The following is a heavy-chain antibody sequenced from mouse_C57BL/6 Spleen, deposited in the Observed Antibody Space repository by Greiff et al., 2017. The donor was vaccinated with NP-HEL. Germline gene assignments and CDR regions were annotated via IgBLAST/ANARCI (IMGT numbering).Heavy chain of an antibody. CDR1: GYTFTDYE. J-gene: IGHJ1*03. Sequence: VHLVESGAELVRPGASVTLSCKASGYTFTDYEMHWVKQTPVHGLEWIGAIDPETGGTAYNQKFKGKAILTADKSSSTAYMELRSLTSEDSAVYYCTRAYCGRSNWYVDVWGTGTTVTVSS. CDR3: TRAYCGRSNWYVDV. V-gene: IGHV1-15*01. CDR2: IDPETGGT. D-gene: IGHD1-1*01.